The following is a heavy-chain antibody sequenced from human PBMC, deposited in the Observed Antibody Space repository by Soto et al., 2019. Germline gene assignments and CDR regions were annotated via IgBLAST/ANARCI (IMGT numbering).Heavy chain of an antibody. CDR2: ISYDGSDK. V-gene: IGHV3-30-3*01. D-gene: IGHD3-9*01. CDR3: ARDSILTGRSAC. Sequence: GGSLRLSCAASGFTFSIYGVHWVRQAPGKGLEWVAVISYDGSDKYYEESVKGRFTISRDNSKDTLYLQMNSLRAEDTAVYYCARDSILTGRSACWGRETRVTVAS. CDR1: GFTFSIYG. J-gene: IGHJ4*02.